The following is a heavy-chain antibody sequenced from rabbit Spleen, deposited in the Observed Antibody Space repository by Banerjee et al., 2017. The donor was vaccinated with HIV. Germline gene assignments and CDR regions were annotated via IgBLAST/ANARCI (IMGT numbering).Heavy chain of an antibody. Sequence: QEQLEESGGDLVKPGASLTLTCTASGFTLSSYWMCWVRQAPGKGLEWISCIAGSSSDFTYSATWAKGRFTCSKTSSTTVTLQMTSLTVADTATYFCARDTGSSFSSYGMDLWGQGTLVTVS. CDR1: GFTLSSYW. V-gene: IGHV1S45*01. CDR3: ARDTGSSFSSYGMDL. CDR2: IAGSSSDFT. D-gene: IGHD8-1*01. J-gene: IGHJ6*01.